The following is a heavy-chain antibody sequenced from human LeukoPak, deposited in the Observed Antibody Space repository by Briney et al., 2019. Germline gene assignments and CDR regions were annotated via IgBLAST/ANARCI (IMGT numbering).Heavy chain of an antibody. V-gene: IGHV3-30*02. CDR1: GFTFNNYV. CDR2: CRYDGNNE. Sequence: GGSLRLSCAASGFTFNNYVIHWVRQPPGKGLEWVAFCRYDGNNEYYADSVKGRFTFSRDNSKNTLFLQMNSLRAEDTAVYYCASRPTGFDWGPFDYWGQGTLVTVSS. J-gene: IGHJ4*02. D-gene: IGHD5-12*01. CDR3: ASRPTGFDWGPFDY.